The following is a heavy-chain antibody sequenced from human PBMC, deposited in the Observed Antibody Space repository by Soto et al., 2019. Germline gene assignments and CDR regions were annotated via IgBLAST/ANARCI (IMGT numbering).Heavy chain of an antibody. Sequence: SVKVSCKASGYTFTSYDINWVRQAPGQGLEWMGGIIPIFGTANYAQKFQGRVTITADKSTSTAYMELSSLRSEDTAVYYCARNGEMATINYFDYWGQGTLVTVS. CDR3: ARNGEMATINYFDY. CDR1: GYTFTSYD. V-gene: IGHV1-69*06. D-gene: IGHD5-12*01. J-gene: IGHJ4*02. CDR2: IIPIFGTA.